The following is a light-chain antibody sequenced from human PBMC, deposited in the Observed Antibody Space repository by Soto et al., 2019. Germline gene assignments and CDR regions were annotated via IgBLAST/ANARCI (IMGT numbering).Light chain of an antibody. V-gene: IGKV1-5*03. J-gene: IGKJ1*01. CDR3: QQYNRYSRT. CDR1: QSISSW. CDR2: KAS. Sequence: DIQMTQSPSTLSASVGDRVTITCRASQSISSWLAWYQQKPGKAPKLLIYKASSSASGVPSRFSGSGSGTEFTLTISSLQPDDFATYYCQQYNRYSRTFGQGTKVEIK.